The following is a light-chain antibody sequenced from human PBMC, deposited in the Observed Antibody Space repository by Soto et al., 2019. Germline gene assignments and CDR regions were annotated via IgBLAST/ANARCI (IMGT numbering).Light chain of an antibody. J-gene: IGKJ4*01. CDR3: QQRNKWPPGT. Sequence: ESVLTQSPATLSLSPGGRATLSCRASPRVSNSLAWYQHKPGQAPRLLIYDASNRATGVPTRFSGSGSGTDFTLTISILEPEDFAVYYCQQRNKWPPGTFGGGTKVDIK. CDR1: PRVSNS. V-gene: IGKV3-11*01. CDR2: DAS.